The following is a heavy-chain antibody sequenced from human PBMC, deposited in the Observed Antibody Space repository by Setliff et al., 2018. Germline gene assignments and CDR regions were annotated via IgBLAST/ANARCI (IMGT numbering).Heavy chain of an antibody. V-gene: IGHV4-30-4*08. D-gene: IGHD2-2*01. CDR3: ARAHSDIVVVPAAMRDAFDI. J-gene: IGHJ3*02. Sequence: SETLSLTCTVSGGSISSGDYYWSWIRQPQGKGLEWIGYIYYSGSTYYNPPLKSRVTISVDTSKNQFSLKLSSVTAADTAVYYCARAHSDIVVVPAAMRDAFDIWGQGTMVTVSS. CDR2: IYYSGST. CDR1: GGSISSGDYY.